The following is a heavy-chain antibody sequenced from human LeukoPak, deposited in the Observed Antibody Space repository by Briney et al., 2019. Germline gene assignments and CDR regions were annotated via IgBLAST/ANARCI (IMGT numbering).Heavy chain of an antibody. V-gene: IGHV4-39*01. CDR2: IYYSGST. Sequence: SETLSLTCTVSGGSISSSSYYWGWIRQSPRKGLEWIGSIYYSGSTYYNPSLKSRVTVSVDTSKNQFSLKLSSVTAADTAVYYCARQARPDYGGNSGAFDYWGQGTLVTVSS. CDR3: ARQARPDYGGNSGAFDY. D-gene: IGHD4-23*01. J-gene: IGHJ4*02. CDR1: GGSISSSSYY.